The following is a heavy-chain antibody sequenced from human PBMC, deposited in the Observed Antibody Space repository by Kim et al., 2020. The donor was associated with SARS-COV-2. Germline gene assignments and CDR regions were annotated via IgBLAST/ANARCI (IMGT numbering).Heavy chain of an antibody. CDR3: VSAGKLGYYFDY. CDR2: IYYSGNT. V-gene: IGHV4-39*01. CDR1: GGSTSSNSYY. Sequence: SETLSLTCTVSGGSTSSNSYYWGWIRQPPGKGPEWIGTIYYSGNTYYNPSLESRVTISVDTSKNQFFLILNSVTAADTAMYYCVSAGKLGYYFDYWGQGTLVTVSS. D-gene: IGHD3-3*02. J-gene: IGHJ4*02.